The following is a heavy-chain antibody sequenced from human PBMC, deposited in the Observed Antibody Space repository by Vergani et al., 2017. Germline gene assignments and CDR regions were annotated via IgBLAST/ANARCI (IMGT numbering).Heavy chain of an antibody. D-gene: IGHD2-2*01. CDR1: GFTFSSYA. Sequence: QVQLVESGGGVVQPGRSLRLSCAASGFTFSSYATHWVRQAPGKGLEWVAVISYDGSNKYYADSVKGRFTISRDNSKNTLYLQMNSLRAEDTAVYYCARDWGPWDIVVVGNYWGQGILVTVSS. V-gene: IGHV3-30-3*01. CDR3: ARDWGPWDIVVVGNY. CDR2: ISYDGSNK. J-gene: IGHJ4*02.